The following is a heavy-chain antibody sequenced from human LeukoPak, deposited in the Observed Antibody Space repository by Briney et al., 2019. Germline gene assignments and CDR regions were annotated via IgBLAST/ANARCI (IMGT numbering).Heavy chain of an antibody. CDR3: AREGTSGTHLNWFDP. J-gene: IGHJ5*02. D-gene: IGHD1-1*01. CDR2: IYGSGST. Sequence: SETLSLTCTVSGGSISSYYWSWIRQPPGKGLEWIGHIYGSGSTNYNPSLKSGVTLSVDTCKNQFSLKLSSVTAADTAVYYCAREGTSGTHLNWFDPWGQGTLVTVSS. V-gene: IGHV4-59*01. CDR1: GGSISSYY.